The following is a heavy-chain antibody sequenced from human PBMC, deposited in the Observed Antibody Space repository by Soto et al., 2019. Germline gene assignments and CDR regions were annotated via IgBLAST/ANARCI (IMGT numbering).Heavy chain of an antibody. J-gene: IGHJ5*02. CDR1: GFVLGDHV. D-gene: IGHD1-26*01. CDR3: ARGTHSYSGSHELDA. V-gene: IGHV3-23*04. CDR2: ISGSGTSP. Sequence: EVQLVESGGRLVQRGGSLRFSGSGSGFVLGDHVMEWVRQPPGGGLGWVAGISGSGTSPFFRDSVKGRFTISRDNSKNTVYLEMNNLRDEDSAMYFCARGTHSYSGSHELDAWGLGTLVTVSS.